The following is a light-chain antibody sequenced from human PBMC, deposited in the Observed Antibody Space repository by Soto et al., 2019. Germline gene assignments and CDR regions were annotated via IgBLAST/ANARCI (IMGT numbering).Light chain of an antibody. CDR2: ENN. V-gene: IGLV1-51*02. J-gene: IGLJ3*02. CDR3: GTWDSSLSAWV. Sequence: QAVVTQPPSVSAAPGQKVTISCSGSSSNIGNNYVSCYQQLPGTAPKLLIYENNKRPSGIPDRFSGSKSGTSATLGITGLQTGDEADYYCGTWDSSLSAWVFGGGTKLTVL. CDR1: SSNIGNNY.